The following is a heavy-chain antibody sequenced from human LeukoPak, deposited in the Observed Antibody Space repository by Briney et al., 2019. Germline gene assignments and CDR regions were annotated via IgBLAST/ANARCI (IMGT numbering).Heavy chain of an antibody. CDR2: VSESGSNR. J-gene: IGHJ4*02. CDR1: GFTFTRYV. CDR3: TTDTWYSAGH. V-gene: IGHV3-23*01. Sequence: GGSLRLSCVASGFTFTRYVMSWVRQAPGKGLEWVSSVSESGSNRYYADSVKGRFTISRDNSKNSLFLQMNSLRAEDTAIYYCTTDTWYSAGHWGQGTLVTVSS. D-gene: IGHD2-15*01.